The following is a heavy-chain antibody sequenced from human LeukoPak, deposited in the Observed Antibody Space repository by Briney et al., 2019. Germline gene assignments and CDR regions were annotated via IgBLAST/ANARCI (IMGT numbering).Heavy chain of an antibody. CDR1: GFTFSSYG. CDR3: AKCIVGATRYYYYGMDF. V-gene: IGHV3-30*18. D-gene: IGHD1-26*01. Sequence: PGGSLRLSCAASGFTFSSYGMHWVRQAPGQGLEWVAVISYDGSNKYYADSVKGRFTISRDNSKNTLYLQMNSLRAEDTAVYYCAKCIVGATRYYYYGMDFWGQGTAAIVSS. CDR2: ISYDGSNK. J-gene: IGHJ6*02.